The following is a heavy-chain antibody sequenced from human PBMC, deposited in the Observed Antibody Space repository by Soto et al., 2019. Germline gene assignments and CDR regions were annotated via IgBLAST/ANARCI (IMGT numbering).Heavy chain of an antibody. D-gene: IGHD5-18*01. CDR3: ATDQGYSYGPQYYYAMDL. CDR1: GYTFTELS. Sequence: GASVKVSCKVSGYTFTELSIHWVRQAPGKGLEWMGGFDPEDGEAIYAQKFQGSVTMTEDTSTNTVYMELSSLRSEDTAVYYCATDQGYSYGPQYYYAMDLWGQGTTVTVSS. V-gene: IGHV1-24*01. CDR2: FDPEDGEA. J-gene: IGHJ6*02.